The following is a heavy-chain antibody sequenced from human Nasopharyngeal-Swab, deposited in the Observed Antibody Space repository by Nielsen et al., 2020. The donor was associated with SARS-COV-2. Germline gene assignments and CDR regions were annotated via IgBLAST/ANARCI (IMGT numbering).Heavy chain of an antibody. V-gene: IGHV3-48*03. CDR1: GFIFSSYE. CDR3: ARGGEWIQLWLPNFDY. CDR2: ISSSGSTI. D-gene: IGHD5-18*01. J-gene: IGHJ4*02. Sequence: GESLKISCAASGFIFSSYEMNWVRQAPGKGLEWVSYISSSGSTIYYADSVKGRFTISRDNSKNTLYLQMNSLRAEDTAVYYCARGGEWIQLWLPNFDYWGQGTLVTVSS.